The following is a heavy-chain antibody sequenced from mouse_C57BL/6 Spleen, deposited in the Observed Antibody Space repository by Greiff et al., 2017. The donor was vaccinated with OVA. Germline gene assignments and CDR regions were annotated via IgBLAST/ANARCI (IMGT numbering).Heavy chain of an antibody. CDR3: ARSVFITTVVAYYFDY. Sequence: LQESGPELVKPGASVKLSCKASGYTFTSYDINWVKQRPGQGLEWIGWIYPRDGSTKYNEKFKGKATLTADTSSSTAYMELHSLTSEDSAVYFCARSVFITTVVAYYFDYWGQGTTLTVSS. CDR1: GYTFTSYD. CDR2: IYPRDGST. D-gene: IGHD1-1*01. J-gene: IGHJ2*01. V-gene: IGHV1-85*01.